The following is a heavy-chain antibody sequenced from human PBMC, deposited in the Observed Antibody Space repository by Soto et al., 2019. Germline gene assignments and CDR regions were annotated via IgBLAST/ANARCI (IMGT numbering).Heavy chain of an antibody. J-gene: IGHJ4*02. CDR1: GFTFTRYS. V-gene: IGHV3-21*06. CDR3: ARESEDLTSKFDY. CDR2: ISSTTNYI. Sequence: GGSLRLSCAASGFTFTRYSMNWVRQAPGKGLEWVSSISSTTNYIYYGDSMKGRFTISRDNAKNSLYLEMNSLRAEDTAVYYCARESEDLTSKFDYWGQGTLVTVSS.